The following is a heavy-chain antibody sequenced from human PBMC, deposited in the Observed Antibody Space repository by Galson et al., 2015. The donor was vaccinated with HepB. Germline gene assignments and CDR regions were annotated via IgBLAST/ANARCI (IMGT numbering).Heavy chain of an antibody. CDR3: TKIAVAGTMDY. Sequence: SLRLSCAASGFTFSNAWMSWVRQAPGAGLEWVGRVKSNTDGGTPDYAAPVKGRFTISRDDSKNTLYLQMNSLKTEDTAVYYCTKIAVAGTMDYGGQGTLVTVSS. J-gene: IGHJ4*02. D-gene: IGHD6-19*01. V-gene: IGHV3-15*01. CDR2: VKSNTDGGTP. CDR1: GFTFSNAW.